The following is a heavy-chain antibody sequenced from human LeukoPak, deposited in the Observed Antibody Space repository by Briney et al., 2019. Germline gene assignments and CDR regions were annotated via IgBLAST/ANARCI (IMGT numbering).Heavy chain of an antibody. CDR2: ISATSGYI. CDR1: KFTFSSYT. J-gene: IGHJ6*02. D-gene: IGHD3-10*01. CDR3: ARLGSYYDMDV. Sequence: GGSLRLSCAASKFTFSSYTMNWVRQAPGKGLEWVSSISATSGYIYYADSVKGRFTISRDNSKNTLYLQMNSLRAEDTAVYYCARLGSYYDMDVWGPGTTVTVSS. V-gene: IGHV3-21*04.